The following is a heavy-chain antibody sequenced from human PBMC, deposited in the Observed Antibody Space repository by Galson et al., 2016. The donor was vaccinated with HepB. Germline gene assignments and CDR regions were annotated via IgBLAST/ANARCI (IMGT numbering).Heavy chain of an antibody. CDR3: AKERGTASGYPSFDY. D-gene: IGHD3-9*01. V-gene: IGHV3-9*01. J-gene: IGHJ4*02. CDR1: GFTFDSYD. CDR2: ISRNSDYI. Sequence: SLRLSCAASGFTFDSYDMHWVRQVPEKGLEWVSGISRNSDYIGYADSVKGRFTISRDNAKNSLYLEMSSLRPEDTALYYCAKERGTASGYPSFDYWGQGTLVTVSS.